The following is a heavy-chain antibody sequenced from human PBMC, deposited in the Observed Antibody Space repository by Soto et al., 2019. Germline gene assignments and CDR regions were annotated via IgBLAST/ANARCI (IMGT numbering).Heavy chain of an antibody. V-gene: IGHV1-8*01. D-gene: IGHD3-3*02. CDR3: VKLAYLTSGYYHDMDV. Sequence: QVQLVQSGAEVRKPGASVRVSCKASGYSFTGHDVNWVRQASGQGLEWMGWMNPKSGGTGYAQKFQGRDTMTRDTTIKTAYMDLSDRTSPNTAGYYCVKLAYLTSGYYHDMDVWSQGPTVTVSS. CDR2: MNPKSGGT. J-gene: IGHJ6*02. CDR1: GYSFTGHD.